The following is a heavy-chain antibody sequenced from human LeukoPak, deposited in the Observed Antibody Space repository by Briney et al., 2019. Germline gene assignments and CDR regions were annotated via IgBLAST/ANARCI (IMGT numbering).Heavy chain of an antibody. CDR3: ARDRAYADDAFDI. CDR1: GFTFSDYY. Sequence: GGSLRLSCAASGFTFSDYYMNWIRQVPGKGLEWVAYISTSGSTKYHADSVLGRFIISRDNAKNALYWQMNSLRAEDTAVYYCARDRAYADDAFDIWGQGTMVTVSS. D-gene: IGHD3-16*01. V-gene: IGHV3-11*04. CDR2: ISTSGSTK. J-gene: IGHJ3*02.